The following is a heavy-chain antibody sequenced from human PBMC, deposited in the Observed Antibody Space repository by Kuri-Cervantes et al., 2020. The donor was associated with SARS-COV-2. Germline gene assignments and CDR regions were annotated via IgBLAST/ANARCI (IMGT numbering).Heavy chain of an antibody. CDR3: AKDYYGSGPGYFDY. CDR2: IRYDGSNK. Sequence: GESLKISCAASGFTFSSYGMHWVRQAPGKGLEWVAFIRYDGSNKYYADSVKGRSTISRDNSKNTLYLQMNSLRAEDTAVYYCAKDYYGSGPGYFDYWGQGTLVTCYS. J-gene: IGHJ4*02. V-gene: IGHV3-30*02. CDR1: GFTFSSYG. D-gene: IGHD3-10*01.